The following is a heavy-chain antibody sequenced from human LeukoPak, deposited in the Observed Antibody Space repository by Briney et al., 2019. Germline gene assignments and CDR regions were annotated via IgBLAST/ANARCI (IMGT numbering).Heavy chain of an antibody. Sequence: GGSLRLSCAASGFTFSSYEMSWVRQAPGKGLEWVSAISGSGGSTYYADSVKGRFTISRDNSKNTLYLQMNSLRAEDTAVYYCASRPGPSIAAAGGYYFDYWGQGTLVTVSS. CDR1: GFTFSSYE. D-gene: IGHD6-13*01. J-gene: IGHJ4*02. V-gene: IGHV3-23*01. CDR3: ASRPGPSIAAAGGYYFDY. CDR2: ISGSGGST.